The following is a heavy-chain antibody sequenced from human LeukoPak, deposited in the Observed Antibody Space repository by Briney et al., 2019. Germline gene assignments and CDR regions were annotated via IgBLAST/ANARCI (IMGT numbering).Heavy chain of an antibody. CDR2: IYYSGST. J-gene: IGHJ5*02. Sequence: SETLSLTCIVSGGSISSFYWSWIRQPPGKGLEWIGYIYYSGSTNYNPSLKSRVTISVDTSKNQFSLKLSSVTAADTAVYYCARHVGHEGSNWFDPWGQGTLVTVSS. CDR1: GGSISSFY. CDR3: ARHVGHEGSNWFDP. V-gene: IGHV4-59*08.